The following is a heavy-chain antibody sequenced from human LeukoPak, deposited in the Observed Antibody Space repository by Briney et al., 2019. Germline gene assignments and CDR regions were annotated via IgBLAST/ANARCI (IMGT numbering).Heavy chain of an antibody. CDR1: GFTFSSYS. V-gene: IGHV3-48*04. D-gene: IGHD6-6*01. CDR3: ARAARTPPLDYYYMDV. CDR2: ISSSSSTI. J-gene: IGHJ6*03. Sequence: PGGSLRLSCAASGFTFSSYSMNWVRQAPGKGLEWVSYISSSSSTIYYADSVKGRFTISRDNAKNSLYLQMNSLRAEDTAVYYCARAARTPPLDYYYMDVWGKGTTVTVSS.